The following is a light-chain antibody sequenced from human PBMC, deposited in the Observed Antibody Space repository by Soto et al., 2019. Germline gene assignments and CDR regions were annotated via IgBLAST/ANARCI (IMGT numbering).Light chain of an antibody. CDR1: SSDVGGYNY. V-gene: IGLV2-11*01. CDR3: CSYAGSYTLV. CDR2: DVS. J-gene: IGLJ2*01. Sequence: QSALTQPRSVSGSPGQSVTISCTGTSSDVGGYNYVSWYQQHPGKAPKLMIYDVSKRPSGVPDRFSGSKSVNTASLTISGLHAEDDADYYCCSYAGSYTLVFGGGTKLTVL.